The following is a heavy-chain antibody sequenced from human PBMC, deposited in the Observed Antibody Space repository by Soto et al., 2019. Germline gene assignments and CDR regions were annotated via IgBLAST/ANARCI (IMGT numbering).Heavy chain of an antibody. CDR2: INSDGSST. J-gene: IGHJ4*02. Sequence: GALRLSCAASGFTFSSYWMHWVRQAPGKGLVWVSRINSDGSSTSYADSVKGRFTISRDNAKNTLYLQMNSLRAEDTAVYYCARAALAAAGADYWGQGTLVTVSS. CDR3: ARAALAAAGADY. V-gene: IGHV3-74*01. D-gene: IGHD6-13*01. CDR1: GFTFSSYW.